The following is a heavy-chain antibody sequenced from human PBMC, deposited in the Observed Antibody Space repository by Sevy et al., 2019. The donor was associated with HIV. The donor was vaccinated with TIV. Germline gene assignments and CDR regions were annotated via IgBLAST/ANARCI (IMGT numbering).Heavy chain of an antibody. Sequence: GGSLRLSCTASGFAIDSYSMNWVRQAPGKGLEWLSSISGSSSHIFYADSVKGRFTISRDNARNSVYLRRNSLRAEDTALYFCARDPTDDSGYSQGMDAWGQGTTVTVSS. J-gene: IGHJ6*02. D-gene: IGHD3-22*01. CDR2: ISGSSSHI. V-gene: IGHV3-21*01. CDR1: GFAIDSYS. CDR3: ARDPTDDSGYSQGMDA.